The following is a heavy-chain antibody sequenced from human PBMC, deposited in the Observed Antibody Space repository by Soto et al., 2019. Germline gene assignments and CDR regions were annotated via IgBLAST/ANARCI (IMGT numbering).Heavy chain of an antibody. Sequence: GGSLRLSCAASGFTFSAFEMNWVRQAPGKGLEWLSYIYNSGSTMTYADSVKGRFAISRDNAKNSLYLQMYSLRAEDTAVYYCARESGGTGLDVWGQGTTVTVSS. V-gene: IGHV3-48*03. J-gene: IGHJ6*02. CDR1: GFTFSAFE. CDR3: ARESGGTGLDV. D-gene: IGHD1-1*01. CDR2: IYNSGSTM.